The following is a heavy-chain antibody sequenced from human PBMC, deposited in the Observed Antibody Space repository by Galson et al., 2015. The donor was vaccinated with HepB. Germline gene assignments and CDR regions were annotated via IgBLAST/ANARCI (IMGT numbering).Heavy chain of an antibody. V-gene: IGHV1-18*04. J-gene: IGHJ6*04. CDR1: GYTFTSYG. CDR2: ISAYNGNT. CDR3: ARDRYCSSTSCYTQGEYYYYGMDV. D-gene: IGHD2-2*02. Sequence: SVKVSCKASGYTFTSYGISWVRQAPGQGLEWMGWISAYNGNTNYAQKLQGRVTMTTDTSTSTAYMELRSLRSDDTAVYYCARDRYCSSTSCYTQGEYYYYGMDVWGKGTTVTVSS.